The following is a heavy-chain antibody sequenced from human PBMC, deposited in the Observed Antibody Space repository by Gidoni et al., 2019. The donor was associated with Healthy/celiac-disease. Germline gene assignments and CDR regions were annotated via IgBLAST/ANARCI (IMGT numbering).Heavy chain of an antibody. CDR1: GFTFSSYG. V-gene: IGHV3-30*18. J-gene: IGHJ4*02. D-gene: IGHD3-3*01. Sequence: LSCAASGFTFSSYGMHWVRQAPGKGLEWVAVISYDGSNKYYADSVKGRFTISRDNSKNTLYLQMNSLRAEDTAVYYCAKDRVPGYDFWSGYYNGRVGYWGQGTLVTVSS. CDR3: AKDRVPGYDFWSGYYNGRVGY. CDR2: ISYDGSNK.